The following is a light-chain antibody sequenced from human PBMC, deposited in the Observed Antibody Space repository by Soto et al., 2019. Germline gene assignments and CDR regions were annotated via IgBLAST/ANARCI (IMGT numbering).Light chain of an antibody. CDR1: GSDLGGNNY. CDR2: YVS. CDR3: SSYTTATSTQV. V-gene: IGLV2-14*01. Sequence: QCVLTQPASVSGSPGQSLTISCTGTGSDLGGNNYVSWYQQHPGTAPKLMISYVSNRPSGVPNRFSGSKSGNTASLSISGLQAEDEADYYCSSYTTATSTQVFGSGTKVTVL. J-gene: IGLJ1*01.